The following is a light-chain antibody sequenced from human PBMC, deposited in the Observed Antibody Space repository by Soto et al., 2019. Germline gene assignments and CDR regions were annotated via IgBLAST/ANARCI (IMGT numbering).Light chain of an antibody. J-gene: IGKJ4*01. CDR1: LRVFYSSNNKNY. V-gene: IGKV4-1*01. Sequence: DIVMTQSPDSLDVHPRVRATTTCKSRLRVFYSSNNKNYLAWYQKKPGQHPKMLIYWASTRESGVPDRFSGSGSGTDFALTITRLQAEDFATYYCQQLRMYPSTFGGGTQLDIK. CDR3: QQLRMYPST. CDR2: WAS.